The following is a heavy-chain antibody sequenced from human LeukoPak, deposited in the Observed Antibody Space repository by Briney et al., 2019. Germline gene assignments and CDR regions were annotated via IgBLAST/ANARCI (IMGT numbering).Heavy chain of an antibody. Sequence: ASVKVSCKASGYTFTGYYMHWVRQAPGEGLEWMGWINRKTGVTNYAQKFLGRVTMTRDTSISTAYMEMTRLRSDDTAVYYCARVEFLAYSDYDWKSYFDYWGQGTLVTVSS. J-gene: IGHJ4*02. CDR2: INRKTGVT. CDR1: GYTFTGYY. D-gene: IGHD5-12*01. CDR3: ARVEFLAYSDYDWKSYFDY. V-gene: IGHV1-2*02.